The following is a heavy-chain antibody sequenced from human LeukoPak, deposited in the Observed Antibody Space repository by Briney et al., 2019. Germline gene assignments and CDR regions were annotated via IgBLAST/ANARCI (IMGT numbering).Heavy chain of an antibody. CDR1: GGSISSYY. D-gene: IGHD1-26*01. J-gene: IGHJ4*02. V-gene: IGHV4-4*07. CDR3: ARDSGGSYSVEYYFDY. CDR2: IYTSGST. Sequence: SETLPLTCTVSGGSISSYYWSWIRQPAGKGLEWIGRIYTSGSTNYNPSLKSRVTMSVDTSKNQFSLKLSSVTAADTAVYYCARDSGGSYSVEYYFDYWGQGTLVTVSS.